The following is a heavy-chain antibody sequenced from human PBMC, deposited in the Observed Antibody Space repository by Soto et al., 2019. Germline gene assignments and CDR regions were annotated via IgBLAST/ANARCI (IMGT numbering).Heavy chain of an antibody. CDR2: MNPNSGNT. J-gene: IGHJ6*02. D-gene: IGHD5-12*01. V-gene: IGHV1-8*01. CDR3: ARGYSVDDPRYGMEV. CDR1: GYTFSTYD. Sequence: QVQLVQSGAEVKKPGASVKVSCKASGYTFSTYDINWVRQATGQGLEWMGWMNPNSGNTGYAQNFQGRVTMTTNTPISTAYMELSSLRSEDTAVYYCARGYSVDDPRYGMEVWGQGTTVTVSS.